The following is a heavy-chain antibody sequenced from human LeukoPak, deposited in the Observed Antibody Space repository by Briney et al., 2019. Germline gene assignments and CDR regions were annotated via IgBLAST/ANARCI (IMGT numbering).Heavy chain of an antibody. J-gene: IGHJ6*03. CDR3: APPQLEPYKDLMDV. Sequence: ASVKVSCKASGYTFTGYYMHWVRQAPGQGLEWMGWINPNSGGTNYAQKFQSRVTMTRDTSISTPYMELSRPRSGATAVYYCAPPQLEPYKDLMDVWGKRTTVTVSS. D-gene: IGHD1-1*01. V-gene: IGHV1-2*02. CDR2: INPNSGGT. CDR1: GYTFTGYY.